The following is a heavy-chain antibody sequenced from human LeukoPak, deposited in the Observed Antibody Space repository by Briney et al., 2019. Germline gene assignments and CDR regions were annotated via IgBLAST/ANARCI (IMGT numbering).Heavy chain of an antibody. CDR2: IYSGGST. V-gene: IGHV3-53*01. J-gene: IGHJ4*02. CDR3: ARDGTGDRWGHFDY. Sequence: QSGGSLRLSCAASGFTVSSNYMSWVRQPPGKGLEWVSVIYSGGSTYYADSVKGRLTISRDNSKNTLYLQMNSLRAEDTAVYYCARDGTGDRWGHFDYWGQGTLVTVSS. CDR1: GFTVSSNY. D-gene: IGHD7-27*01.